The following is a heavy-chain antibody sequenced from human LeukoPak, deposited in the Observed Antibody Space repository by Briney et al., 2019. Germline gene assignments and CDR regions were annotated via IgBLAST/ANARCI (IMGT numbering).Heavy chain of an antibody. Sequence: GGSLRLSCAASGFTFSDYGMHWVRQAPGKGLEWVAFIRYDGSNKYYADSVKGRFTISRDNSKNTLYLQMNSLRAEDTAVYYPPGAEDYWGQGTLVTVSP. V-gene: IGHV3-30*02. CDR3: PGAEDY. J-gene: IGHJ4*02. CDR2: IRYDGSNK. CDR1: GFTFSDYG. D-gene: IGHD4/OR15-4a*01.